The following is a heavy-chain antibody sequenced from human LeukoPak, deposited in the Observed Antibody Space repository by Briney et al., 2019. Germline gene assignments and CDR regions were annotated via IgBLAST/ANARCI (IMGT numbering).Heavy chain of an antibody. CDR1: GFTFSSYA. CDR3: AKDGYCSGGSCYLWYFDY. J-gene: IGHJ4*02. CDR2: ISDSGGST. D-gene: IGHD2-15*01. V-gene: IGHV3-23*01. Sequence: GGSLRLSCAASGFTFSSYAMSWVRQAPGKGLEWVSSISDSGGSTYYADSVKGRFTISRDNSKNTLYLRMNSLRAEDTAVYYCAKDGYCSGGSCYLWYFDYWGQGTLVTVSS.